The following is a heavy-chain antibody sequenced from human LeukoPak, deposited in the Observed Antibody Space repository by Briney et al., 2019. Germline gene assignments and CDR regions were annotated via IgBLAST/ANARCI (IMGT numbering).Heavy chain of an antibody. Sequence: ASVKVSCKASGYTFTIYYMHWVRQAPGQGLEWMGLINPSGGSTSYAQKFQGRVTMTRDMSTSTVYMELSSLRSEDTAVYYCARDAAIYRGWFDPWGQGTLVTVSS. V-gene: IGHV1-46*01. CDR1: GYTFTIYY. J-gene: IGHJ5*02. CDR2: INPSGGST. CDR3: ARDAAIYRGWFDP. D-gene: IGHD2-2*01.